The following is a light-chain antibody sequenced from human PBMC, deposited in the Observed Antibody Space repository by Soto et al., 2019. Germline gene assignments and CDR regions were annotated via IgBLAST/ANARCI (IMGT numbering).Light chain of an antibody. V-gene: IGKV3-20*01. CDR3: QQYGSSGT. J-gene: IGKJ1*01. CDR2: GAS. Sequence: IVLTQSPGTLSLSPGERATRSCRASQSVSNNYLAWYQQKPGQAPRLLIYGASNRATGIPDRFSGSGSGTDFPLTISRLEPEDFAVYYCQQYGSSGTFGQGTKVDI. CDR1: QSVSNNY.